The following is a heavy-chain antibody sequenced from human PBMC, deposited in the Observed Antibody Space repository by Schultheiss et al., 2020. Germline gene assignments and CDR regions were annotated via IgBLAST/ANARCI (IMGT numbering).Heavy chain of an antibody. D-gene: IGHD2-15*01. CDR3: ARRTTGFCSGGDCSYYFDY. CDR2: IGSASNYI. CDR1: GFTFSSYT. Sequence: GGSLRLSCAASGFTFSSYTMNWVRQAPGKGLEWVSSIGSASNYIYYTESVKGRFTITRDNAKNSLYLQMNSLRAEDTATYFCARRTTGFCSGGDCSYYFDYWGQGTLVTVSS. V-gene: IGHV3-21*01. J-gene: IGHJ4*02.